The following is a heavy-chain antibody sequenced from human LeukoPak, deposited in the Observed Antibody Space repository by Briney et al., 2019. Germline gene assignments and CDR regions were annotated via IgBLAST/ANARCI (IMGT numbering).Heavy chain of an antibody. V-gene: IGHV3-21*01. D-gene: IGHD6-13*01. Sequence: PGGSLRLSCAASGFTFSSYSMNWVRQAPGKGLEWVSSISSSSSYIYYADSVKGRFTISRDNAKNSLYLQMNSLRAEDTAVYYCARDFRSSSWYNYFDYWGQGTLVTVSS. CDR2: ISSSSSYI. CDR3: ARDFRSSSWYNYFDY. J-gene: IGHJ4*02. CDR1: GFTFSSYS.